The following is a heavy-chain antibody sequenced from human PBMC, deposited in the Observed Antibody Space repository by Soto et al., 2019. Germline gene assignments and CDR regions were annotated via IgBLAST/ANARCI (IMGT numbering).Heavy chain of an antibody. Sequence: ASVKVSCKASGYTFTSYGISWVRQAPGQGLEWMGWISAYNGNTNYAQKLQGRVTMTIDTSTSTAYMELRSLRSDDTAVYYCARSLWKQLDPHDLLAFCGQGTMVPVSS. CDR1: GYTFTSYG. J-gene: IGHJ3*01. V-gene: IGHV1-18*01. D-gene: IGHD6-13*01. CDR3: ARSLWKQLDPHDLLAF. CDR2: ISAYNGNT.